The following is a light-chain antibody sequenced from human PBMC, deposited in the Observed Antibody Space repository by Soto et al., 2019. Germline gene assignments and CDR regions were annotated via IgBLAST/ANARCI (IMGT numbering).Light chain of an antibody. Sequence: DIQLTQSPSFLSASVGDRVTITCRASQGISSYLAWYQQKPGKAPNLLIYAASTLQSGVPSRFSGSGSGTEFTLTISSLQPEDFATYYCQHFNSYPLTFGGGTNVEIK. CDR1: QGISSY. J-gene: IGKJ4*02. CDR3: QHFNSYPLT. V-gene: IGKV1-9*01. CDR2: AAS.